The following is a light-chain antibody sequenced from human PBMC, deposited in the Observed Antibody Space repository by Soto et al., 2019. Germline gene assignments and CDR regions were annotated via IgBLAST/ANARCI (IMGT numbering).Light chain of an antibody. Sequence: DIQMTQSPSSLSASVGDRVTITCRASQSISTYLNWYQQNPGKAPKLLIFGASSVQSGVPSRFSGSGSGTDFTLTISSLQPEDFATYYCQQSYSTPLTFGGGTKVEIK. V-gene: IGKV1-39*01. J-gene: IGKJ4*01. CDR2: GAS. CDR3: QQSYSTPLT. CDR1: QSISTY.